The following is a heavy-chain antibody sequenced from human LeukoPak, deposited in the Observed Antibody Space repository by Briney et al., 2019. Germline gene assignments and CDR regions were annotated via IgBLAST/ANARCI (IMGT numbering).Heavy chain of an antibody. D-gene: IGHD6-6*01. Sequence: SETLSLTCTVSGGSISSYYWSWVRQPAGKGLEWIGRIYTSGSNNYNPSLKSRVTMSVDTSKNQFSLKLTSVTAADTAVYYCARGGFAARPLDYWGQGTLVTVSS. CDR2: IYTSGSN. V-gene: IGHV4-4*07. CDR1: GGSISSYY. J-gene: IGHJ4*02. CDR3: ARGGFAARPLDY.